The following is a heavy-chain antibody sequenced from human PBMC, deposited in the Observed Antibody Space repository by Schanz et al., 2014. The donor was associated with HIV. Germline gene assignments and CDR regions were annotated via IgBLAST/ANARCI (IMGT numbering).Heavy chain of an antibody. Sequence: QVQLVQSGAEVKKPGASVKVSCAASGGTLRTYVVNWVRQAPGQGLEWLGGISPTSGTADYAQKFQDRVTITADESTEMAYLELSSLRSEDTAVYYCARDLSLASSTPTLAFDIWGQGTMVTVSS. CDR3: ARDLSLASSTPTLAFDI. CDR1: GGTLRTYV. V-gene: IGHV1-69*01. D-gene: IGHD2-2*01. CDR2: ISPTSGTA. J-gene: IGHJ3*02.